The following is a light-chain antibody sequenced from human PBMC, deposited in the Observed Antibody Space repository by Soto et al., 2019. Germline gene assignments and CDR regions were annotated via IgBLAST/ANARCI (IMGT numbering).Light chain of an antibody. CDR1: QSVSSSY. V-gene: IGKV3-20*01. CDR3: QQYGSSPIT. CDR2: GAS. J-gene: IGKJ5*01. Sequence: EVVLTQSPATLSLSPGERATLSCGASQSVSSSYLAWYQQKPGQAPRLLIYGASTRATGISARFSGSGSGTDFTLTISRLEPEDFAVYYCQQYGSSPITFGQGTRLESK.